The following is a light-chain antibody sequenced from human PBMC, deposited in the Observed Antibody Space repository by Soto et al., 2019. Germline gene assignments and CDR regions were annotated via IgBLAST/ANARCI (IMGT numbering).Light chain of an antibody. CDR2: RDN. V-gene: IGLV1-44*01. Sequence: QSALTQPPSASGTPGQRVTITCSGGSSNIGRNTVNWYQQLPGAAPKVLIQRDNQRPSGVPDRVSGSKSGTSASLAISGLQSEDAADYHCAAWDDSLNGWVFGGGTKLTVL. J-gene: IGLJ3*02. CDR1: SSNIGRNT. CDR3: AAWDDSLNGWV.